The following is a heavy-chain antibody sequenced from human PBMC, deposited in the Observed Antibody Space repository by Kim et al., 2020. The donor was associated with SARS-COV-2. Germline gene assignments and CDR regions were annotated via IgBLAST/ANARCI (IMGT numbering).Heavy chain of an antibody. V-gene: IGHV4-59*08. CDR2: IYYSGST. Sequence: SETLSLTCTVSGGSISSYYWSWIRQPPGKGLEWIGYIYYSGSTNYNPSLKSRVTISVDTSKNQFSLKLSSVTAEDTAVYYCARYRSSGWYVGYFDYWGPGTLVTVSS. J-gene: IGHJ4*02. D-gene: IGHD6-19*01. CDR3: ARYRSSGWYVGYFDY. CDR1: GGSISSYY.